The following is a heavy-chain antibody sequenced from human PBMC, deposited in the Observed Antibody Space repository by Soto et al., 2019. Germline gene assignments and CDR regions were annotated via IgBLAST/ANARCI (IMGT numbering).Heavy chain of an antibody. Sequence: QVQLQESGPRLVSPSKTLSLTCTVSGGSISSAAYCWSWIRQAPHNGLEWIGHIYDGGTTYSSPSLKGRVTLSADTSETQFSLKLSSVSAADTAVYYSARGPSGDKIDYWGQGIQVTFSS. D-gene: IGHD7-27*01. V-gene: IGHV4-30-4*01. CDR3: ARGPSGDKIDY. J-gene: IGHJ4*02. CDR1: GGSISSAAYC. CDR2: IYDGGTT.